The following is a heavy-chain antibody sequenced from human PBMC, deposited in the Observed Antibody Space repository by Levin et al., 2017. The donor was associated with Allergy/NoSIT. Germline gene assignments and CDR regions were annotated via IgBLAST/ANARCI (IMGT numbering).Heavy chain of an antibody. J-gene: IGHJ4*02. D-gene: IGHD3-10*01. CDR1: GYTLTELS. CDR3: ATGTPSMVRGVLDC. CDR2: FDPEDGEA. Sequence: GESLKISCKVSGYTLTELSMYWVRQAPGKGLEWMGSFDPEDGEAIYAQRFQGRVTMTEDTSTNAAYMELSSLRSEDSAVYFCATGTPSMVRGVLDCWGQGTLVTVSS. V-gene: IGHV1-24*01.